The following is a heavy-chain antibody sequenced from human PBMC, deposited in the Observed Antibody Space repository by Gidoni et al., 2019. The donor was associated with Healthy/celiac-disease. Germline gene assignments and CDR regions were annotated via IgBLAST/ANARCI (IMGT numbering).Heavy chain of an antibody. CDR3: ARDEEWELLHY. V-gene: IGHV3-30-3*01. CDR2: ISYDGSNK. D-gene: IGHD1-26*01. CDR1: GFTFSSYA. J-gene: IGHJ4*02. Sequence: QVQLVESGGGVVQPGRSLRLSCAASGFTFSSYAIHWVRQAPGKGLEWVAVISYDGSNKYYADSVKGRFTISRDNSKNTLYLQMNSLRAEDTAVYYCARDEEWELLHYWGQGTLVTVSS.